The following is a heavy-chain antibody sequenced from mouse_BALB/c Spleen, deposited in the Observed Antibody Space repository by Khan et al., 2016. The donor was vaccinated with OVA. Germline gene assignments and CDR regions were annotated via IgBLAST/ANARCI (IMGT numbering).Heavy chain of an antibody. D-gene: IGHD1-1*01. J-gene: IGHJ2*01. CDR3: ARVYGGDFDY. CDR1: GYSITTDYA. CDR2: ISYSGNT. V-gene: IGHV3-2*02. Sequence: EVQLQESGPGLVKPSQSPSLTCTVTGYSITTDYAWNWIRQFPGNKLEWMGYISYSGNTKYNPSLKSRISITRDTSKNKFFLQLKSVTTEDTARYYCARVYGGDFDYWGQGTTLTVSS.